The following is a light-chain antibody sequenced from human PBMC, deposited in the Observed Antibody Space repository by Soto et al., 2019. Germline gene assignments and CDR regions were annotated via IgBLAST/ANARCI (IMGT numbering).Light chain of an antibody. CDR3: QQYGSSPVT. Sequence: EIVLTQSPGTLSLSPGERATLSCRASQSVRDRYLAWYQQKPGQAPSLLIYDTSTRATGVPDRFSGSGSGTDFALTISRVEPEDFAIYFCQQYGSSPVTFGLGTKVEI. V-gene: IGKV3-20*01. CDR1: QSVRDRY. J-gene: IGKJ1*01. CDR2: DTS.